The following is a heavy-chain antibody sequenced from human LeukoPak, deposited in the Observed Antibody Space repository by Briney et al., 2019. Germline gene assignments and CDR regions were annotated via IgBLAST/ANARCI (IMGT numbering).Heavy chain of an antibody. D-gene: IGHD4-17*01. CDR2: ISGSGGST. V-gene: IGHV3-23*01. J-gene: IGHJ4*02. Sequence: GGSLRLSCAASGFTFSSYAMSWVRQAPGRGLEWVSAISGSGGSTYYADSVKGRFTISRDNSKNTLYLQMNGLRAEDTAVYYCANRDGDYGSYWGQGTLVTVSS. CDR1: GFTFSSYA. CDR3: ANRDGDYGSY.